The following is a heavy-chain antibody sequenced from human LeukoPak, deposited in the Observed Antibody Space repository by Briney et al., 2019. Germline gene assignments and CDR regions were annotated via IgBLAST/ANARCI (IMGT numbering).Heavy chain of an antibody. V-gene: IGHV1-46*01. CDR2: IDPSGGRT. CDR1: GYTFTSYY. D-gene: IGHD2-15*01. J-gene: IGHJ3*02. CDR3: ARPAAAGVDASDI. Sequence: ASVKVSCKASGYTFTSYYMHWVRQAPGQGLEWMGTIDPSGGRTSYAQNFQRRVTMTSDTSTDPVYIELSSLSSDDTGVYYCARPAAAGVDASDIWGQGTLVSVPS.